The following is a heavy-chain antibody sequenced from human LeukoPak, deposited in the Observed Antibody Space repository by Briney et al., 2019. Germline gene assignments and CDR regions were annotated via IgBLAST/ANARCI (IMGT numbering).Heavy chain of an antibody. CDR2: IYTSESP. CDR3: AREREDVGATWSLWGWTGGPFDY. CDR1: GGSIRSYY. J-gene: IGHJ4*02. V-gene: IGHV4-4*07. D-gene: IGHD1-26*01. Sequence: PSETLSLTCTVSGGSIRSYYWSWIRQPAGRGLEWIGRIYTSESPTYKPSLKSRVTMSLDTSKNQFSLKLSSVTAADTAVYYCAREREDVGATWSLWGWTGGPFDYWGQGTLVTVSS.